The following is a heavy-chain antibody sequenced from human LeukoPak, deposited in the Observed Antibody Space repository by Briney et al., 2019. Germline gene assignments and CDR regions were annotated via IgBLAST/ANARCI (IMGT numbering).Heavy chain of an antibody. V-gene: IGHV4-34*01. D-gene: IGHD6-19*01. CDR1: GGSFSGYY. Sequence: SETLSLTCAVYGGSFSGYYWSWIRQPPGKGREWIGGINHSGSTNYNPSLKSRVTISVDTSKNQFSLKLSSVTAADTAVYYCARGHSSGWKGGNYWDQGTLVTVSS. CDR3: ARGHSSGWKGGNY. CDR2: INHSGST. J-gene: IGHJ4*02.